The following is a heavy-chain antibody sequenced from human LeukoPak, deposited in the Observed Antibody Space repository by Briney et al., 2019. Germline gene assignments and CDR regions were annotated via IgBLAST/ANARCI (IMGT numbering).Heavy chain of an antibody. CDR1: GYTFTSYA. CDR2: INPESGAT. J-gene: IGHJ3*02. V-gene: IGHV1-2*02. Sequence: ASVKVSCKASGYTFTSYAMNWVRLAPGQGLESMGWINPESGATNYGQKFQGRVTMTRDTSISTVYMELSRLTSDDTGVYYCAREVRAFDIWGQGTLVTVSS. CDR3: AREVRAFDI.